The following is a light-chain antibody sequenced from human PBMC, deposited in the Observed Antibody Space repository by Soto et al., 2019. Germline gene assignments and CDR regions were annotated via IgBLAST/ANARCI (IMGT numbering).Light chain of an antibody. CDR2: SNN. CDR1: SSNIGSNT. V-gene: IGLV1-44*01. CDR3: AAWDDSLNGQV. J-gene: IGLJ1*01. Sequence: QSVLTQPPSASGTPGQRVTISCSGGSSNIGSNTVNWYQQLPGTAPKLLIYSNNQRPSGVPDRFSGSKSGTSASLAISGLQSEDEADYYCAAWDDSLNGQVFXTGTKVTVL.